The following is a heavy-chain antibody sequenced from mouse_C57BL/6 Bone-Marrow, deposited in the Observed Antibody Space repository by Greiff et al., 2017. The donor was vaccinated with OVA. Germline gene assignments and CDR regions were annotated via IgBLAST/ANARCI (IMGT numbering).Heavy chain of an antibody. V-gene: IGHV1-18*01. CDR2: INPNNGGT. CDR3: ARSFITTVVAYYYAMDY. D-gene: IGHD1-1*01. CDR1: GYTFTDYN. Sequence: EVKLVESGPELVKPGASVKIPCKASGYTFTDYNMDWVKQSHGKSLEWIGDINPNNGGTIYNQKFKGKATLTVDKSSSTAYMELRSLTSEDTAVYYCARSFITTVVAYYYAMDYWGQGTSVTVSS. J-gene: IGHJ4*01.